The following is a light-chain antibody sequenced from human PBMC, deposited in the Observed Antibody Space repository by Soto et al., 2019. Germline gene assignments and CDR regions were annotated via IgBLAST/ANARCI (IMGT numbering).Light chain of an antibody. CDR3: QQYGSSGT. CDR2: GAS. J-gene: IGKJ1*01. CDR1: QSVSSNF. V-gene: IGKV3-20*01. Sequence: PGERVTLSCRASQSVSSNFLAWYQQKPGQAPRLLIYGASTRATGIPARFSGSGSGTDFTLTISRLEPEDFAVYYCQQYGSSGTFGQGTKVDIK.